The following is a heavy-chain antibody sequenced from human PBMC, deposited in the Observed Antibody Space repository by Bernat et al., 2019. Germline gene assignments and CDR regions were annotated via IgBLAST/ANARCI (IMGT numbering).Heavy chain of an antibody. Sequence: QVQLVQSGAEVKKPGASVKVSCKVSGYTLTELSMHWVRQAPGKGLEWMGGFDPEDGKTIYAQKFQGKVTITRDTSTATTYMELSSLRSEDTAVYDCETVRLGYYYYGMDVWGQGTTVTVSS. CDR1: GYTLTELS. CDR3: ETVRLGYYYYGMDV. CDR2: FDPEDGKT. D-gene: IGHD6-25*01. V-gene: IGHV1-24*01. J-gene: IGHJ6*02.